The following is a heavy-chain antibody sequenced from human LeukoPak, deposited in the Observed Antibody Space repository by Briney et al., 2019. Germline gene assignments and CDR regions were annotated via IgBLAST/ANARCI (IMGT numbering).Heavy chain of an antibody. CDR2: MNPNSGNT. Sequence: ASVKVSCKASGYTFTSYDINWVRQATGQGLEWMGWMNPNSGNTGYAQKFQGRVAMTRNTSISTAYMELSSLRSEDTAVYYCASVNPYSSGWYDLDYWGQGTLVTVSS. V-gene: IGHV1-8*01. CDR3: ASVNPYSSGWYDLDY. D-gene: IGHD6-19*01. J-gene: IGHJ4*02. CDR1: GYTFTSYD.